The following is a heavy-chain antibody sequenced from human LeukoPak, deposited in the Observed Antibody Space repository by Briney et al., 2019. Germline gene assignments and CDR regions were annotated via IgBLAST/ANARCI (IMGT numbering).Heavy chain of an antibody. CDR1: GFTFSSYS. D-gene: IGHD1-26*01. J-gene: IGHJ3*02. CDR2: IWYDGSNK. Sequence: GGSLRLSCAASGFTFSSYSMNWVRQAPGKGLEWVAVIWYDGSNKYYADSVKGRFTISRDNSKNTLYLQMNSLRAEDTAVYYCAREDSDDDAFDIWGQGTMVTVSS. V-gene: IGHV3-33*08. CDR3: AREDSDDDAFDI.